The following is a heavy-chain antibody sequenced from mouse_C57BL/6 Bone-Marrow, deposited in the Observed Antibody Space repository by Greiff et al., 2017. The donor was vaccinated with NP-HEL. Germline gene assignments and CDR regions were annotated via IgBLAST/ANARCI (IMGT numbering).Heavy chain of an antibody. V-gene: IGHV2-6-1*01. J-gene: IGHJ4*01. Sequence: VKVEESGPGLVAPSQSLSITCTVSGFSLTSYGVHWVRQPPGKGLEWLVVIWSDGSTTYNSALKSRLSISKDNSKSQVFLKMNSLQTDDTAMYYCARQSSGYYYGSNYAMDYWGQGTSVTVSS. CDR1: GFSLTSYG. CDR2: IWSDGST. D-gene: IGHD1-1*01. CDR3: ARQSSGYYYGSNYAMDY.